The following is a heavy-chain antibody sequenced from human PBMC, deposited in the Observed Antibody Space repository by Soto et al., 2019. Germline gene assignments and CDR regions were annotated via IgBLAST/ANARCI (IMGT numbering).Heavy chain of an antibody. Sequence: QMQLQQWGAGLLKPSETLSLTCGVYGGSLSGYYWTWIRQPPGKGLEWIGEINPSGGTKYNPSLKCRVSISVDTSKNHFSLKLSSVTAADTAVYYCARVEAYSNYPARWGQGTLVTVSS. CDR1: GGSLSGYY. CDR2: INPSGGT. J-gene: IGHJ4*02. D-gene: IGHD4-4*01. CDR3: ARVEAYSNYPAR. V-gene: IGHV4-34*01.